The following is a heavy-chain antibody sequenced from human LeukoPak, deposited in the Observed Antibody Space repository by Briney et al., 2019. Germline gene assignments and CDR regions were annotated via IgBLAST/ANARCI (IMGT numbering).Heavy chain of an antibody. CDR3: ARAGCSSTSCYVDYYYYGMDV. Sequence: PGGSLRLSCAASGFTFSSYGMHWVRQAPGKGLEWVAVIWYDGSNKYYADSVKGRFTVSRDNSKNTLYLQMNSLRAEDTAVYYCARAGCSSTSCYVDYYYYGMDVWGQGTTVTVSS. D-gene: IGHD2-2*01. V-gene: IGHV3-33*01. CDR2: IWYDGSNK. J-gene: IGHJ6*02. CDR1: GFTFSSYG.